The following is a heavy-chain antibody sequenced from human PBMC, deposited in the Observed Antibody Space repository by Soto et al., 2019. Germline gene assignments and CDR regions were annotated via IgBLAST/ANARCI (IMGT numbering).Heavy chain of an antibody. J-gene: IGHJ6*02. V-gene: IGHV3-21*01. Sequence: GGSLRLSCAASGFTFSSYSMNWVRQAPGKGLEWVSSISSSSSYIYYADSVKGRFTISRDNAKNSLYLQMNSLRAEDTAVYYCARDRRLLAPGGVWGQGTTVTVSS. CDR2: ISSSSSYI. CDR1: GFTFSSYS. CDR3: ARDRRLLAPGGV. D-gene: IGHD2-15*01.